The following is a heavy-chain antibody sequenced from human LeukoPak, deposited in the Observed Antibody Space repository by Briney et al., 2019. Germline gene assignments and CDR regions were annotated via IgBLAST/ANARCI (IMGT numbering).Heavy chain of an antibody. CDR1: GGSISSYY. CDR3: AREEGYSYGIYYYYYYTDV. CDR2: IYTSGST. D-gene: IGHD5-18*01. J-gene: IGHJ6*03. V-gene: IGHV4-4*07. Sequence: SETLSLTCAVSGGSISSYYWSWIRQPAGKGLEWIGRIYTSGSTNYNPSLKSRVTMSVDTSKNQFSLKLSSVTAADTAVYYCAREEGYSYGIYYYYYYTDVWGKGATVTVSS.